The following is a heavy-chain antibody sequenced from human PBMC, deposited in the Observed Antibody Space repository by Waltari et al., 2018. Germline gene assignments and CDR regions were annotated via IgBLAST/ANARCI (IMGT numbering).Heavy chain of an antibody. CDR3: ARVGQGHSGYDCLDY. D-gene: IGHD5-12*01. J-gene: IGHJ4*02. CDR2: IRSNGGST. Sequence: EVQLVESGGGLVQPGGSLRLSCAASGFTFRSYAMHWVRQAPGKGLEYVSAIRSNGGSTYYANSVKGRFTLSRDNFTTTLYLQMGSLIAEDMSVYYCARVGQGHSGYDCLDYWGQGTLVTVSS. CDR1: GFTFRSYA. V-gene: IGHV3-64*01.